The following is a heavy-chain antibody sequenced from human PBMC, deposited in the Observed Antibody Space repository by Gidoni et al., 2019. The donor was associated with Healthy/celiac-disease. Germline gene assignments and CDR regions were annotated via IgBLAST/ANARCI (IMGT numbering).Heavy chain of an antibody. CDR2: INPSGGST. CDR1: GYTFTSPY. D-gene: IGHD2-2*01. J-gene: IGHJ5*02. Sequence: QVQLVPSGAEVKKPGASVKGSCKASGYTFTSPYMPWVRQAPGQGLEWMGIINPSGGSTSYAQKFQGRVTMTRDTSTSTVYMELSSLRSEDTAVYYCAAGGDIVVVPGLLSPPEGGWFDPWGQGTLVTVSS. CDR3: AAGGDIVVVPGLLSPPEGGWFDP. V-gene: IGHV1-46*03.